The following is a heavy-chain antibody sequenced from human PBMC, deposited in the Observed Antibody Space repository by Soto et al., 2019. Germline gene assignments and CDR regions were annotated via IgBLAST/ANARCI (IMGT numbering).Heavy chain of an antibody. D-gene: IGHD2-2*01. CDR1: GFTFSSYA. V-gene: IGHV3-23*01. Sequence: GGSLRLSCAASGFTFSSYAMSWVRQAPGKGLEWVSAISGSGGSTYCADSVKGRFTISRDNSKNTLYLQMNSLRAEDTAVYYWARSKTPPSDFYYWGQEPLVTVS. J-gene: IGHJ4*02. CDR2: ISGSGGST. CDR3: ARSKTPPSDFYY.